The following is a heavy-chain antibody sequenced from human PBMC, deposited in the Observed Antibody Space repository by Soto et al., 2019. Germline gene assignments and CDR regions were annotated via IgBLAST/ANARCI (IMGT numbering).Heavy chain of an antibody. V-gene: IGHV2-5*02. J-gene: IGHJ4*02. D-gene: IGHD3-3*01. CDR2: IYWDDDK. CDR1: GFSLTTSGVG. CDR3: AHRVLRTVFGLVTTTAIYFDF. Sequence: QITLNESGPTVVRPTETLTLTCRFSGFSLTTSGVGVGWIRQSPGKAPERLALIYWDDDKGYSASLKSRLTITKDTSKNQVVLTVSDLDPTDTATYYCAHRVLRTVFGLVTTTAIYFDFWGQGTPVAVSS.